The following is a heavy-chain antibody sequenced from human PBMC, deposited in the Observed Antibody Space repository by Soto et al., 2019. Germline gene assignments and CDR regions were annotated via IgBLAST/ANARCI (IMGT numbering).Heavy chain of an antibody. J-gene: IGHJ5*02. D-gene: IGHD6-19*01. CDR2: ISADNGHT. CDR1: GYTFNNYG. CDR3: ARDDRRARAGDNWFDP. V-gene: IGHV1-18*01. Sequence: QVQLVQSGAEVKNPGASVRVSCKTSGYTFNNYGISWVRQAPGQGLEWMGWISADNGHTNFTQKVQGRVTMTXXTXTXXDYMELRSLRSDDTAVYYCARDDRRARAGDNWFDPWGQGTLVTVSS.